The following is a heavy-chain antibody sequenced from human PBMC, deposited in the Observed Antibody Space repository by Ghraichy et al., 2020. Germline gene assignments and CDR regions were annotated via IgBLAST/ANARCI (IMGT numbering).Heavy chain of an antibody. CDR1: GYSISSGYY. J-gene: IGHJ6*02. CDR2: IYHSGST. Sequence: SETLSLTCAVSGYSISSGYYWGWIRQPPGKGLEWIGSIYHSGSTYYNPSLKSRVTISVDTSKNQFSLKLSSVTAADTAVYYCASTQSSITMVRGYYYGMDVWGQGTTVTVSS. V-gene: IGHV4-38-2*01. CDR3: ASTQSSITMVRGYYYGMDV. D-gene: IGHD3-10*01.